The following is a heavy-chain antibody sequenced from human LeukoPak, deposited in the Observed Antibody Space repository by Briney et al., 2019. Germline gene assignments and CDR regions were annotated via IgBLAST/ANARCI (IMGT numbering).Heavy chain of an antibody. J-gene: IGHJ4*02. Sequence: SETLSLTCTVSGGSISSHYWSWIRQPPGKGLEWNGYIYYSGSTNYNPSLKSRVTISVGTSKNQFSLKLSSVTAADTAVYYCARGGYNWVYWGQGTLVTVSS. CDR1: GGSISSHY. V-gene: IGHV4-59*11. CDR3: ARGGYNWVY. CDR2: IYYSGST. D-gene: IGHD5-24*01.